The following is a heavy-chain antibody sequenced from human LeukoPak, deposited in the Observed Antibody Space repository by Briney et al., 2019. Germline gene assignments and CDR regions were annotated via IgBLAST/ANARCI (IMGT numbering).Heavy chain of an antibody. CDR3: EREDHTRFLDY. CDR1: GGSISSGGYY. Sequence: SETLSLTCTVSGGSISSGGYYWSWIRQPPGKGLEWIGYIYYSGSTYYNPSLKSRVTISVDTSKNQFSLKLSSVTAADTAVYYCEREDHTRFLDYWGQGTLVTVSS. J-gene: IGHJ4*02. V-gene: IGHV4-31*03. CDR2: IYYSGST. D-gene: IGHD2/OR15-2a*01.